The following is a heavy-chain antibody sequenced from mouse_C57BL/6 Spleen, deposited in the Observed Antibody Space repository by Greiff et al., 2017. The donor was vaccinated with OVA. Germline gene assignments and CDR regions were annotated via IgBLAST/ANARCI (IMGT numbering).Heavy chain of an antibody. CDR3: ARRDDPDY. V-gene: IGHV5-17*01. CDR2: ISSGSSTI. Sequence: EVKLVESGGGLVKPGGSLKLSCAASGFTFSDYGMHWVRQAPEKGLEWVAYISSGSSTIYYADTVKGRFTISRENAKNTLFLQMTSLGSEYTAMYYCARRDDPDYWGQGTTLTVSS. CDR1: GFTFSDYG. J-gene: IGHJ2*01. D-gene: IGHD2-3*01.